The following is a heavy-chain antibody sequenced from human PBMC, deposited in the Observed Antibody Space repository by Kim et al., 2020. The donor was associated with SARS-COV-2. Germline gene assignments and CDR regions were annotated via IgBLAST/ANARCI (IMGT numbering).Heavy chain of an antibody. V-gene: IGHV3-30-3*01. CDR3: ARDDGADRIYSGNYTVY. Sequence: GGSLRLSCAASGFTFSSYAMHWVRQAPGKGLEWVAVISYDGSNKYYADSVKGRFTISRDNSKNTLYLQMNSLRAEDTAVYYCARDDGADRIYSGNYTVYWGQGTLVSVSS. CDR1: GFTFSSYA. J-gene: IGHJ4*02. CDR2: ISYDGSNK. D-gene: IGHD1-26*01.